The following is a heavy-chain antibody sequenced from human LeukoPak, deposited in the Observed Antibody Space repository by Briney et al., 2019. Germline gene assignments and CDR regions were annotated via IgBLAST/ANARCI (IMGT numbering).Heavy chain of an antibody. V-gene: IGHV3-7*03. CDR3: ARDYRGYYDFWSGYQYFDY. CDR2: IKQDGSEK. J-gene: IGHJ4*02. CDR1: GFTFSSYW. D-gene: IGHD3-3*01. Sequence: GGSLRLSCAASGFTFSSYWMSWVRQAPGKGLEWVANIKQDGSEKYYVDSVEGRFTISRDNAKNSLYLQMNSLRAEDTAVYYCARDYRGYYDFWSGYQYFDYWGQGTLVTVSS.